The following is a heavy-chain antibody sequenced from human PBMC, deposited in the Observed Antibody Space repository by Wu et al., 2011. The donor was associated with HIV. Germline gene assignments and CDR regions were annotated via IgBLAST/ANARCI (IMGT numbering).Heavy chain of an antibody. J-gene: IGHJ4*02. CDR2: ISTYNGNT. CDR1: GGTFSNYA. Sequence: QVQLVQSGAGVKKPGSSVKVSCKASGGTFSNYAISWVRQAPGQGLEWIGWISTYNGNTNFAQNLQGRVTLTTDTSTSTVYMEVRSLRSDDTAVYYCARDPPGYPYYFDYWGQGTLVTVSS. V-gene: IGHV1-18*01. D-gene: IGHD3-16*01. CDR3: ARDPPGYPYYFDY.